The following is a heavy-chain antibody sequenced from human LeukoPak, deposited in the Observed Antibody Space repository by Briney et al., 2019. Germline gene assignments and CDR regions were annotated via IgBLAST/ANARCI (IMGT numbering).Heavy chain of an antibody. Sequence: ESLQISCKGSGYSFTTFRIAWVRQLPGKGLEWMGIIYPGDSNTRYSPPFQGQVTISVDKSISTAYLHWSSLKASDTAMYYCARRYSGYDPYYFDYWGQGTLVTVSS. CDR3: ARRYSGYDPYYFDY. V-gene: IGHV5-51*01. CDR2: IYPGDSNT. D-gene: IGHD5-12*01. J-gene: IGHJ4*02. CDR1: GYSFTTFR.